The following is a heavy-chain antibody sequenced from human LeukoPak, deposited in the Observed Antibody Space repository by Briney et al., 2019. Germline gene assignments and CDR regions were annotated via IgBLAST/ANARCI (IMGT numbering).Heavy chain of an antibody. V-gene: IGHV4-34*01. J-gene: IGHJ4*02. CDR2: INHSGST. D-gene: IGHD1-26*01. CDR3: ARYSGSYPIDY. Sequence: SETLSLTCAVYGGSFSGYYWSWIRQPQGKGLEWIGEINHSGSTNYNPSLQSRVTTSVDTSQNQSSLKLSSMTGADTAVYYCARYSGSYPIDYWGQGTLVTVSS. CDR1: GGSFSGYY.